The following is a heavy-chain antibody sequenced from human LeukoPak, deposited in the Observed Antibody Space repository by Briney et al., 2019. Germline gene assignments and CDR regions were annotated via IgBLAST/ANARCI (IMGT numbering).Heavy chain of an antibody. D-gene: IGHD3-10*01. J-gene: IGHJ4*02. CDR3: AGRRGVIMH. CDR1: GGSISSSSYC. CDR2: IYYSESN. V-gene: IGHV4-39*01. Sequence: PWETLSLTCTVSGGSISSSSYCWGWIRPPPGKGLEWFGSIYYSESNYYNPSLKSRVTISVDTSKNQFSLKLSSVTAADTAVYYCAGRRGVIMHWGQGTLVTVSS.